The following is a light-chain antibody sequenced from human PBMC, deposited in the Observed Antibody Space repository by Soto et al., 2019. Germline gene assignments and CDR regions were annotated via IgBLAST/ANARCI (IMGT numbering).Light chain of an antibody. V-gene: IGKV3-15*01. CDR2: GTS. J-gene: IGKJ5*01. CDR3: QQHSHWPPWT. Sequence: IGMTQSPVALSVSPGERATLSCRASQNISRSLAWYQQKPGQGPSLLIYGTSTRAGGVPARFSGGGSGTEFTLTISNLEPEDFAVYYCQQHSHWPPWTFGQGTRLET. CDR1: QNISRS.